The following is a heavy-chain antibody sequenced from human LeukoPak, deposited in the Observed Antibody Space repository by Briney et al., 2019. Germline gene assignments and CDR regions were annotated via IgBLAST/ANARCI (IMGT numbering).Heavy chain of an antibody. D-gene: IGHD2-21*01. V-gene: IGHV4-34*01. J-gene: IGHJ5*02. CDR2: INHSGST. Sequence: SETLSLTCAVYGGSFSGYYWSWIRQPPGNGLEWIGEINHSGSTNYNPSLKSRVTISVDTSKNQFSLKLSSVTAADTAVYYCARPRWGSPVDPWGQGTLVTVSS. CDR1: GGSFSGYY. CDR3: ARPRWGSPVDP.